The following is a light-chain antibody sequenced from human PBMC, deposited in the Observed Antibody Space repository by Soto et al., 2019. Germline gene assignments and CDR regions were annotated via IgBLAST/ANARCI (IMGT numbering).Light chain of an antibody. CDR1: QDVGKF. CDR2: EAS. J-gene: IGKJ4*01. V-gene: IGKV3-11*01. CDR3: QQQNSWPLT. Sequence: VLTQSPDTLSLSPGERATLSCRASQDVGKFLVWYHQKPGLSPSLVIYEASKRATDIPDRFSGSGSGTAFTLTINRLEPEDVGFYYCQQQNSWPLTFGGGTKVELK.